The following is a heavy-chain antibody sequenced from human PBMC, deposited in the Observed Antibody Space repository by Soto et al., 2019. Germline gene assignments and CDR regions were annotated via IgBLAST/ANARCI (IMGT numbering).Heavy chain of an antibody. J-gene: IGHJ4*02. Sequence: PSETLSLTCTVSGDSVSGGGNYWSWIRQPPGEGLEWIAYLHYSVSVNYNPSLKSRVTISVDTSKNQVSLRLNSVPAADTAFYYCARGGGDWGSTSCHTYAVDYWGQGPPVTVSA. D-gene: IGHD2-2*02. CDR1: GDSVSGGGNY. V-gene: IGHV4-61*08. CDR3: ARGGGDWGSTSCHTYAVDY. CDR2: LHYSVSV.